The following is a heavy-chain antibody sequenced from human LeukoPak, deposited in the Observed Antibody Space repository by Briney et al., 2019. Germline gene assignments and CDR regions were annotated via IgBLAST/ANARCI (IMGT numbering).Heavy chain of an antibody. D-gene: IGHD2-2*01. CDR2: INPNSGGT. J-gene: IGHJ4*02. CDR1: GYTFTGYY. CDR3: ARDGGSTSCIFDY. V-gene: IGHV1-2*04. Sequence: AASAKVSCKASGYTFTGYYMHWVRQAPGQGREWMGWINPNSGGTNYAQKFQGWVTMTRDTSISTAYMELSRLRSDDTAVYYCARDGGSTSCIFDYWGQGTLVTVSS.